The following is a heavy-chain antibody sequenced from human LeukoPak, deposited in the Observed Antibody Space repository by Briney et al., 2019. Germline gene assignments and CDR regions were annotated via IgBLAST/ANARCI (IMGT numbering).Heavy chain of an antibody. J-gene: IGHJ4*02. D-gene: IGHD3-10*01. CDR3: ARARITMVRGLYYFDY. CDR2: ISYTGTYI. V-gene: IGHV3-21*04. CDR1: AFSLNAYN. Sequence: GGSLRLSCAASAFSLNAYNMNWVRQAPGKGLEWVSSISYTGTYIYYADSVKGRFTISRDNAQNSLYLQMNSLRAEDTAIYYCARARITMVRGLYYFDYWGQGTLVTVSS.